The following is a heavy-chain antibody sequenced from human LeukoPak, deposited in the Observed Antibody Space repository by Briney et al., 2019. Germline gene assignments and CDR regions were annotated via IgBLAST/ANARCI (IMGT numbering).Heavy chain of an antibody. CDR1: GGTFSSYA. D-gene: IGHD5-12*01. V-gene: IGHV1-69*01. CDR2: IIPIFGTA. Sequence: SSVKVSCKASGGTFSSYATSWVRQAPGQGLEWMGGIIPIFGTANYAQKFQGRVTITADESTSTAYMELSSLRSEDTAVYYCARDPLRPNAFDIWGQGTMVTVSS. CDR3: ARDPLRPNAFDI. J-gene: IGHJ3*02.